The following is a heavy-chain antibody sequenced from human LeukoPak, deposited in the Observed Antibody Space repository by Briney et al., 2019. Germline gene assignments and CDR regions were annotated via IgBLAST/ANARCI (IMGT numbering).Heavy chain of an antibody. CDR1: GGSISSGDYY. CDR3: ARVVTQTYYFDY. D-gene: IGHD2-21*02. Sequence: SETLPLTCTVSGGSISSGDYYWSWIRQPPGKGLEWIGYIYYSGSTYYNPSLKSRVTISVDTSKNQFSLKLSSVTAADTAVYYCARVVTQTYYFDYWGQGTLVTVSS. CDR2: IYYSGST. V-gene: IGHV4-30-4*01. J-gene: IGHJ4*02.